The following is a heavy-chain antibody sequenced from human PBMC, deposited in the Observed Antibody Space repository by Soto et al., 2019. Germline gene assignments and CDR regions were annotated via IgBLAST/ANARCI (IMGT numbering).Heavy chain of an antibody. Sequence: GASVKVSCKASGGTFSSYAISWVRQAPGQGLEWMGGIIPIFGTANYAQKFQGRVTITADESTSTAYMELSSLRSEDTAVYYCARSPGRSLIVYAIDWFDPWGQGTLVTVSS. J-gene: IGHJ5*02. CDR2: IIPIFGTA. D-gene: IGHD2-8*01. CDR3: ARSPGRSLIVYAIDWFDP. V-gene: IGHV1-69*13. CDR1: GGTFSSYA.